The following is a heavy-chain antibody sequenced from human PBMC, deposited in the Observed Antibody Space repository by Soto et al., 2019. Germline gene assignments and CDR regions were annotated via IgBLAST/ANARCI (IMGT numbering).Heavy chain of an antibody. CDR3: ARMWWNSVSLYYFDY. V-gene: IGHV3-7*01. CDR1: GFTFSSYW. J-gene: IGHJ4*02. CDR2: IKQDGSEK. Sequence: EVQLVESGGGLVQPGGSLRLSCAASGFTFSSYWMSWVRQAPGKGLEWVANIKQDGSEKYYVDSVKGRFTISRDNAKNSLYLQMNSLRAEHTAVYYCARMWWNSVSLYYFDYWGQGTLVTVSS. D-gene: IGHD2-21*01.